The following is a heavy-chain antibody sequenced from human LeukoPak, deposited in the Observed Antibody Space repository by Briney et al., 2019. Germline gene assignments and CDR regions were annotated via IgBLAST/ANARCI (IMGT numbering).Heavy chain of an antibody. CDR1: GFTFSTYS. V-gene: IGHV3-21*06. CDR3: ARDPEHGDYYYYYYMDV. D-gene: IGHD4-17*01. Sequence: GGSLRLSCAASGFTFSTYSMNWVRQAPGKGLEWVSSISSSSSYIYYADSAKGRFTISRDNAKNSLYLQMSSLRAEDTAVYYCARDPEHGDYYYYYYMDVWGKGTTVTVSS. CDR2: ISSSSSYI. J-gene: IGHJ6*03.